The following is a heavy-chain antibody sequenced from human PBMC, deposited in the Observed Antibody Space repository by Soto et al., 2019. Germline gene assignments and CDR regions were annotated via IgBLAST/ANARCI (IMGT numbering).Heavy chain of an antibody. Sequence: GGSLRLSCTASGFTFGDYAMSWFRQAPGKGLEWVGFIRSKAYGGTTEYAASVKGRFTISRDDSKSIAYLQMNSLKTEDTAVYYCTSPGYSGYDREEPYGMDVWGQGTTVTVSS. D-gene: IGHD5-12*01. CDR3: TSPGYSGYDREEPYGMDV. CDR1: GFTFGDYA. J-gene: IGHJ6*02. V-gene: IGHV3-49*03. CDR2: IRSKAYGGTT.